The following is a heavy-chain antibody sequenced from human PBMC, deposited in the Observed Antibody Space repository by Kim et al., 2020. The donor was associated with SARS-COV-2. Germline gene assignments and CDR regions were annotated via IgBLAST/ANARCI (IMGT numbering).Heavy chain of an antibody. Sequence: NDGRTTTYADAVMGRFTITRDNAKNPVYLQWNSLRVDDTAVYYCVRGMPSYWGQGALVTVSS. J-gene: IGHJ4*02. D-gene: IGHD2-2*01. CDR2: NDGRTT. V-gene: IGHV3-74*01. CDR3: VRGMPSY.